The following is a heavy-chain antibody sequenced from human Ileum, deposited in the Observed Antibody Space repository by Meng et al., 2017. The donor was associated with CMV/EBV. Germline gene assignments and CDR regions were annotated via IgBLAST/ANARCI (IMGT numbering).Heavy chain of an antibody. CDR3: ARDTGWGPALG. V-gene: IGHV3-11*01. CDR2: ITSSGGSV. CDR1: GFIFSDYY. J-gene: IGHJ4*02. Sequence: QVQLVESGGGLFKPGGSLSLSCAASGFIFSDYYMSWIRQAPGRGLEWVSYITSSGGSVYYADSVKGRFTISRDKVKNSVYLQMNSLRVEDTAVYYCARDTGWGPALGWGQGTLVTVSS. D-gene: IGHD3-16*01.